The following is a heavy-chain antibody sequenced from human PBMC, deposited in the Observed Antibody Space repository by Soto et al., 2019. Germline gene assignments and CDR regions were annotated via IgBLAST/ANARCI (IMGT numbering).Heavy chain of an antibody. CDR1: GFTFSSYS. V-gene: IGHV3-48*02. J-gene: IGHJ4*02. CDR3: AKDEAWYFDY. CDR2: ISSSSSSTI. Sequence: GGSLRLSCAASGFTFSSYSMKWVRQAPGKGLEWVSYISSSSSSTIYYADSVKGRFTISRDNAKNSLYLQMNSLRDEDTAVYYCAKDEAWYFDYWGQGTLVTVSS.